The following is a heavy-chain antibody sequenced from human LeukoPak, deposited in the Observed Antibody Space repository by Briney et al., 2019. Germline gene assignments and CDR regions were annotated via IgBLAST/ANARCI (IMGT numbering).Heavy chain of an antibody. CDR2: INHSGST. CDR3: ARGLELVWSDY. Sequence: SETLSLTCAVYGGSFSGYYWSWIRQPPGKGLEWIGEINHSGSTNYNPSLKSRVTISVDTSKNQFSLKLSSVTAADTAVYYCARGLELVWSDYWGQGTLDTVSS. J-gene: IGHJ4*02. CDR1: GGSFSGYY. V-gene: IGHV4-34*01. D-gene: IGHD6-6*01.